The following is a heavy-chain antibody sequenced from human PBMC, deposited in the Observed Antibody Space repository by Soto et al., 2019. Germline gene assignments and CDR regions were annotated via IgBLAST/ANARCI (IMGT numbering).Heavy chain of an antibody. CDR1: GGTFSSYT. D-gene: IGHD6-13*01. J-gene: IGHJ3*02. CDR2: IIPILGIA. V-gene: IGHV1-69*02. CDR3: ARSRIAAAGTVEAFDI. Sequence: QVQLVQSGAEVKKPGSSVKVSCKASGGTFSSYTISWVRQAPGQGLEWMGRIIPILGIANYAQKFQGRVTITADKSTSTAYMELSSLSSEDTAVYYCARSRIAAAGTVEAFDIWGQGTMVTVSS.